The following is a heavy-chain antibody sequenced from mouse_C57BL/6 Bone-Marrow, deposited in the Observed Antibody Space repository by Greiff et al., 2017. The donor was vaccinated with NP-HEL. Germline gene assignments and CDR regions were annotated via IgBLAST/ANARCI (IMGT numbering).Heavy chain of an antibody. CDR3: VRALITTVVAKRGNWYCDV. V-gene: IGHV7-3*01. CDR2: LRNKATGYTT. Sequence: EVQLVESGGGLVQPGGSLSLSCAASGFTFTDYYLSWVRQPPGKALEWLGFLRNKATGYTTEYSSSVKGRFTISRDNSQSRLYLQMNALRAEDSATYYCVRALITTVVAKRGNWYCDVWGTVTTGTVSS. J-gene: IGHJ1*03. D-gene: IGHD1-1*01. CDR1: GFTFTDYY.